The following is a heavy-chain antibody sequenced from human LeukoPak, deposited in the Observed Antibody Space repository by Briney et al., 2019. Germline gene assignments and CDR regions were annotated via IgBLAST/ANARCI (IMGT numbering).Heavy chain of an antibody. J-gene: IGHJ4*02. CDR1: GFTFSSYS. V-gene: IGHV3-48*04. D-gene: IGHD3-22*01. CDR3: AKDPYYYDSSGYCDY. CDR2: ISSSSSTI. Sequence: QPGGSLRLSCAASGFTFSSYSMNWVRRAPGKGLEWVSYISSSSSTIYYADSVKGRFTISRDNAKNSLYLQMNSLRAEDTAVYYCAKDPYYYDSSGYCDYWGQGTLVTVSS.